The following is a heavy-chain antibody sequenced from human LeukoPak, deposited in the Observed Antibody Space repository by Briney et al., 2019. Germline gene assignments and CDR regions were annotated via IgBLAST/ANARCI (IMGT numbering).Heavy chain of an antibody. V-gene: IGHV3-23*01. J-gene: IGHJ4*02. Sequence: GGSLRLSCAASGFTFSSYAMSWVRQAPGKGLEWVSAISGSGGSTYYADSVKGRFTISRDNSKNTLYLQMNSLRAEDTAVYYCAKSRMVVVTAIHPPGHYWGQGTLVTVSS. D-gene: IGHD2-21*02. CDR1: GFTFSSYA. CDR2: ISGSGGST. CDR3: AKSRMVVVTAIHPPGHY.